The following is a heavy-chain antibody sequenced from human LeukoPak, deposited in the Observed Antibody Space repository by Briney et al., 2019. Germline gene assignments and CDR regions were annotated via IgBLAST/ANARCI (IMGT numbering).Heavy chain of an antibody. Sequence: PGRSLRLSCVASGFTFTNHGMHWVRQAPGKGLEWVASIWDDGSDKYSADSVRGRFTISRDNSKKTLYLQMNSLRAEDTAVYYCAKDAANLLYYFGYWGQGALVTVSS. CDR1: GFTFTNHG. J-gene: IGHJ4*02. D-gene: IGHD2-15*01. CDR2: IWDDGSDK. V-gene: IGHV3-30*18. CDR3: AKDAANLLYYFGY.